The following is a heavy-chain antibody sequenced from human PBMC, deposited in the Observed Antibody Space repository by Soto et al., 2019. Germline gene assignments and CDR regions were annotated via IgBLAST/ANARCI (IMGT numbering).Heavy chain of an antibody. Sequence: ASVKVSCKTSGYPSINFYVHWVRQAPGQGLEWLGNINPRADSTVYAPKFEDRVPMTRDTSTSTAYMELSSLTSDDTAMYYCSREFPSTYWFDPWGHGTLVTVSS. J-gene: IGHJ5*02. V-gene: IGHV1-46*01. CDR3: SREFPSTYWFDP. CDR2: INPRADST. D-gene: IGHD3-16*01. CDR1: GYPSINFY.